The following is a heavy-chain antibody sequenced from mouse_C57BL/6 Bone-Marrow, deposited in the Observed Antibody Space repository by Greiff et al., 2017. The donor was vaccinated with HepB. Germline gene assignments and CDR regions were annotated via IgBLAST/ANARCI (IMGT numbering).Heavy chain of an antibody. Sequence: VKLQQPGTELVKPGASVKLSCKASGYTFTSYWMHWVKQRPGQGLEWIGNINPSNGGTNYNEKFKSKATLTVDKSSSTAYMQLSSLTSEDSAVYYCARDTTASYWYFDVWGTGTTVTVSS. CDR3: ARDTTASYWYFDV. CDR2: INPSNGGT. V-gene: IGHV1-53*01. D-gene: IGHD1-2*01. CDR1: GYTFTSYW. J-gene: IGHJ1*03.